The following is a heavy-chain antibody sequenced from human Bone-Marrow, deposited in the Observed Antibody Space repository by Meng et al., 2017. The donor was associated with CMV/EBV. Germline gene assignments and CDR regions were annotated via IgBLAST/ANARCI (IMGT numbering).Heavy chain of an antibody. J-gene: IGHJ6*02. CDR1: GDSFSNYF. CDR2: INNKAST. CDR3: ARDQGILMRAMDG. Sequence: GSLRLSCAVYGDSFSNYFWNWVRQPPGKGLEWIGEINNKASTNYNPSLKSRVTISVDKSKNQFSLRLNSVTAADTAVYYCARDQGILMRAMDGWGQGTTVTVSS. V-gene: IGHV4-34*01. D-gene: IGHD2-15*01.